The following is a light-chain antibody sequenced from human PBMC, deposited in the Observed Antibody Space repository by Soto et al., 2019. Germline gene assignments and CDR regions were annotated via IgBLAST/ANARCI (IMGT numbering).Light chain of an antibody. CDR3: QQYNTWPIT. CDR2: GAF. V-gene: IGKV3-15*01. Sequence: EIVMTQSPATLSVSPGARATLSCRASESVSSKLAWYQQKPGQAPRLLIYGAFTRATGIPARFSGSGSGTEFTLTISSLQSEDFAVYYCQQYNTWPITFGQGTRLEIK. CDR1: ESVSSK. J-gene: IGKJ5*01.